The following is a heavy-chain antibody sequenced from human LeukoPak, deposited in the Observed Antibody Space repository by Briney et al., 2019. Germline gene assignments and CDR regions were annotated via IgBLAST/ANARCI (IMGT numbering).Heavy chain of an antibody. CDR2: ISQDGREQ. CDR1: GFTFSDYW. V-gene: IGHV3-7*04. Sequence: GGSLRLSCAASGFTFSDYWMSWVRQSPGQGLEWVAKISQDGREQRFVDSVKGRFTISRDNGKNLLFLQTDSLRAEDTAVYYCAGGALDYWGPGTLVSVSS. CDR3: AGGALDY. J-gene: IGHJ4*02.